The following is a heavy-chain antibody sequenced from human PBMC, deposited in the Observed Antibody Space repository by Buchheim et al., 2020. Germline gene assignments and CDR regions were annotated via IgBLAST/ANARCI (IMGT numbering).Heavy chain of an antibody. CDR2: INPNTDAT. CDR3: ARVQWLGGNFEY. J-gene: IGHJ4*02. D-gene: IGHD6-19*01. CDR1: GYSFISYY. Sequence: QVQLVQSGAEVKKPGASVKVSCKASGYSFISYYIHWVRQAPGQGLEWMGRINPNTDATDYAQKFQGRVTMTREPSITTAYMELSRLRSDDTAVYYCARVQWLGGNFEYWGQGTL. V-gene: IGHV1-2*06.